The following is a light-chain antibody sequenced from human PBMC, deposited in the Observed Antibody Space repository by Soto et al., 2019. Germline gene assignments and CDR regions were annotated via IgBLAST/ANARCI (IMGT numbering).Light chain of an antibody. CDR1: ESVLYSSNNKNH. V-gene: IGKV4-1*01. Sequence: IVMTHSPDSLAVCLGERATINCKSIESVLYSSNNKNHLAWYQQKPGQPPKLVIYWASTRESGVPDRFSGSGSGTDFNLTISSLQSEDFAVYYCQQYNNWTFLTFGGGPRWIS. CDR3: QQYNNWTFLT. J-gene: IGKJ4*01. CDR2: WAS.